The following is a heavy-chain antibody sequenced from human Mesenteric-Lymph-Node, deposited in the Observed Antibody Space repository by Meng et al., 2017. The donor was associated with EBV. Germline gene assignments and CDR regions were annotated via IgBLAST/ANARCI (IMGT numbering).Heavy chain of an antibody. CDR3: ARSGSSGRIDY. J-gene: IGHJ4*02. CDR2: TYYRSKRYN. Sequence: HLQRSGRGLVNPSPPLSLTCAYSGDIVSSNSAAWNWIRQYPSRGIEWLGRTYYRSKRYNGYAVSVKSRITINPDTSKNQFSLQLNSVTPEDTAMYYCARSGSSGRIDYWGQGTLVTVSS. D-gene: IGHD6-19*01. CDR1: GDIVSSNSAA. V-gene: IGHV6-1*01.